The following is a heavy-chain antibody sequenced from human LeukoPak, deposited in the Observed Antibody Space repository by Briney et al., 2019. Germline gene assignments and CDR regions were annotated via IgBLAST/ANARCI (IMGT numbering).Heavy chain of an antibody. D-gene: IGHD3-22*01. J-gene: IGHJ6*03. CDR3: ARGPPYYYDTSGYYYYYMDV. V-gene: IGHV4-39*07. CDR1: GGSILFTSHS. CDR2: MDYRGTT. Sequence: SETLSLTCTVSGGSILFTSHSWGWIRQSPGKGLEWIGIMDYRGTTHYKPSLQSRVTISVDTSKNQFSLKLSSATAADTAVYSCARGPPYYYDTSGYYYYYMDVWGKGTTVTVSS.